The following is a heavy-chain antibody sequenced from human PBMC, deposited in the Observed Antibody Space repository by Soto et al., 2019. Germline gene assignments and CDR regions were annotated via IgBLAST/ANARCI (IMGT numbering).Heavy chain of an antibody. CDR1: GYTFTSYA. D-gene: IGHD5-18*01. V-gene: IGHV1-18*01. Sequence: QVQLVQSGTEVKKPGASVKVSCKASGYTFTSYAISWVRQAPGQGLEWMGWINPYNGNTNYAQKLQSRVTMTTNTSTSTAYTEVRSLRSADTAVYYCVRNTATALPDAWVQGTLVTVSS. CDR2: INPYNGNT. J-gene: IGHJ5*02. CDR3: VRNTATALPDA.